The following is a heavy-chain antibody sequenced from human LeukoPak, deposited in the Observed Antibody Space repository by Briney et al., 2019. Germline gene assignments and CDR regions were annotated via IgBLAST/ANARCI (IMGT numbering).Heavy chain of an antibody. V-gene: IGHV1-8*03. Sequence: ASVKVSCKASGYTFTSYDINWVGQATGQGLEWMGWMTPNSAYTGYAQKFQGRVTITRNTSITTAYMELSSLRFEDTAVYYCARGRDGYNFGYFDLWGRGTLVTVSS. CDR3: ARGRDGYNFGYFDL. J-gene: IGHJ2*01. CDR2: MTPNSAYT. D-gene: IGHD5-24*01. CDR1: GYTFTSYD.